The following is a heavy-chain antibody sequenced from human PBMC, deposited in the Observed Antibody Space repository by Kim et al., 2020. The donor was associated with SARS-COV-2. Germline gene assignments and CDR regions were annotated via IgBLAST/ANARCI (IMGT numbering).Heavy chain of an antibody. J-gene: IGHJ4*02. CDR3: AKGQSTTSTRDFDS. D-gene: IGHD2-2*01. V-gene: IGHV3-23*01. Sequence: PYSVKGRFTISRDNPRNVLYLQMSSLRAEDTGIYYCAKGQSTTSTRDFDSWGQGTLVTVSS.